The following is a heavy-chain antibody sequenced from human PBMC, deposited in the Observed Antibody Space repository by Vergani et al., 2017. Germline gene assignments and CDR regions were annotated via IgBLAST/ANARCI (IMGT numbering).Heavy chain of an antibody. CDR3: ARDGDYSNYPYYYYGMDV. Sequence: QVQLVESGGGVVQPGRSLRLSCAASGFTFSSYGMHWVRQAPGKGLEWVAVIWYDGSNKYYADSVKGRFTISRDTSKNTLYLQMNSLRAEDTAVYYCARDGDYSNYPYYYYGMDVWGQGTTVTVSS. D-gene: IGHD4-11*01. CDR1: GFTFSSYG. V-gene: IGHV3-33*01. CDR2: IWYDGSNK. J-gene: IGHJ6*02.